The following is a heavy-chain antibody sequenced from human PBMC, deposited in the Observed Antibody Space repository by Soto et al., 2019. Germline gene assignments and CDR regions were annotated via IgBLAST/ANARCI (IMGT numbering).Heavy chain of an antibody. CDR1: GGSVSSGSYY. CDR3: ARISGYSYGLPPYFDY. V-gene: IGHV4-61*01. Sequence: QVQLQESGPGLVKPSETLSLTCTVSGGSVSSGSYYWSWIRQPPGKGLEWIGYIYYSGSTNYNPSLKSRVTISVDTSKNQFSLKLSSVTAADTAVYYCARISGYSYGLPPYFDYWCQGTLVTVSS. J-gene: IGHJ4*02. CDR2: IYYSGST. D-gene: IGHD5-18*01.